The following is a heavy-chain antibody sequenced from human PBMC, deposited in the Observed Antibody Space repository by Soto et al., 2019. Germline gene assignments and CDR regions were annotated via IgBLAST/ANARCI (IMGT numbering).Heavy chain of an antibody. V-gene: IGHV3-23*01. CDR1: GFTLTTNP. Sequence: EVQLLESGEALVQPGGSLRLPCEASGFTLTTNPLAWVRQAPGRGLEWVSTLSGSGGNAYYADSVKGRFTISRDNSKNTLRLQMNSLRADDTAVYYCAKDGASGSYPPYYYYGMDVWGQGTTVTVSS. CDR2: LSGSGGNA. D-gene: IGHD1-26*01. CDR3: AKDGASGSYPPYYYYGMDV. J-gene: IGHJ6*02.